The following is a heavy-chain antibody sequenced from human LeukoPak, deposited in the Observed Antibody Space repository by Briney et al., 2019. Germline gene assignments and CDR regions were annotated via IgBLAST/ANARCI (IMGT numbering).Heavy chain of an antibody. CDR1: GGSFSGYY. V-gene: IGHV4-34*01. CDR3: ARGAPYCSGGSCSAQTPFDY. D-gene: IGHD2-15*01. J-gene: IGHJ4*02. CDR2: INHSGST. Sequence: SETLSLTCAVYGGSFSGYYWSWIRQPPGKGLEWIGEINHSGSTNYNPSLKSRVTISVDTSKNQFSLKLSSVTAADTPVYYCARGAPYCSGGSCSAQTPFDYWGQGTLVTVSS.